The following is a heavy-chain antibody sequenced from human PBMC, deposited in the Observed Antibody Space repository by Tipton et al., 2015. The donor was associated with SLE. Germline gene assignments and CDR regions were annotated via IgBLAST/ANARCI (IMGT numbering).Heavy chain of an antibody. CDR1: GFTLSSYW. D-gene: IGHD3-22*01. Sequence: SLRLSCAASGFTLSSYWMNWVRQAPGKGLEWVANINQDGSEKYYVDSVKGRFTISRGNAKNSLYLQMDSLRAEDTAVYYCARDSSASSGYFQHWGQGTLVTVSS. CDR3: ARDSSASSGYFQH. CDR2: INQDGSEK. J-gene: IGHJ1*01. V-gene: IGHV3-7*03.